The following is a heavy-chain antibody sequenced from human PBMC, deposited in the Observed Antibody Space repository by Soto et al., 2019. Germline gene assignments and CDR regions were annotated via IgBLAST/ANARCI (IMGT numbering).Heavy chain of an antibody. CDR3: ARAYYDSSGYPPYWFDT. V-gene: IGHV1-69*13. CDR1: GGTFSSYA. J-gene: IGHJ5*02. CDR2: IIPIFGTA. D-gene: IGHD3-22*01. Sequence: SVKVSCKASGGTFSSYAISWVRQAPGQGLEWMGGIIPIFGTANYAQKFQGRVTITADESTSTAYMELSSLRSEDTAVYYCARAYYDSSGYPPYWFDTWGQGTLVTVSS.